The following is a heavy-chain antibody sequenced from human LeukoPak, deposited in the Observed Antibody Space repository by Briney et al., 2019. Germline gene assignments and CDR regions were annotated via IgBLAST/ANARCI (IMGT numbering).Heavy chain of an antibody. CDR1: GYTFTSYG. CDR2: IIPIFGTA. Sequence: EASVKVSCKASGYTFTSYGISWVRQAPGQGLEWMGGIIPIFGTANYAQKFQGRVTITADESTSTAYMELSSLRSEDTAVYYCARDLAAEGGLYYYYYMDVWGKGTTVTVSS. V-gene: IGHV1-69*13. D-gene: IGHD6-19*01. CDR3: ARDLAAEGGLYYYYYMDV. J-gene: IGHJ6*03.